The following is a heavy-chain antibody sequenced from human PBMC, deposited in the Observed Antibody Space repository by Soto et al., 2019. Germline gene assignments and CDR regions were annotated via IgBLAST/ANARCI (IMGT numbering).Heavy chain of an antibody. CDR3: ARDGAPDYDILTGYPIDY. CDR2: ISYDGSNK. D-gene: IGHD3-9*01. V-gene: IGHV3-30-3*01. J-gene: IGHJ4*02. CDR1: GFTFSSYA. Sequence: PGGSLRLSCAASGFTFSSYAMHWVRQAPGKGLEWVAVISYDGSNKYYADSVKGRSTISRDNSKNTLYLQMNSLRAEDTAVYYCARDGAPDYDILTGYPIDYWGQGTLVTVSS.